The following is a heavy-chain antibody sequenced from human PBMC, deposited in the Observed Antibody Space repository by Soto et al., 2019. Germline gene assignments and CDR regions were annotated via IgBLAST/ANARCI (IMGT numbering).Heavy chain of an antibody. Sequence: PGGSLRLSCAASRFTFSSHWMTWVRQAPGRGLEWVANINQDGSEKYYVDSLKGRFTISRDNAKNSLYLQMNSLRAEDTAVYYCARNFPTTFDYWGQGTLVTVS. CDR2: INQDGSEK. CDR3: ARNFPTTFDY. D-gene: IGHD1-1*01. J-gene: IGHJ4*02. CDR1: RFTFSSHW. V-gene: IGHV3-7*01.